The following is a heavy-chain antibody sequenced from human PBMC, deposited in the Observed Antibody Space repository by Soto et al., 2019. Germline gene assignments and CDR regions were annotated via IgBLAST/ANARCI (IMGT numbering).Heavy chain of an antibody. J-gene: IGHJ4*02. CDR3: ARETYYYGSGSYSIAY. CDR1: GFTFSSYG. D-gene: IGHD3-10*01. CDR2: IWYDGSNK. Sequence: GGSLRLSCAASGFTFSSYGMHWVRQAPGKGLEWVAVIWYDGSNKYYADSVKGRFTISRDNSKNTLYLQMNSLRAEDTAVYYCARETYYYGSGSYSIAYWGQGTLVTVSS. V-gene: IGHV3-33*01.